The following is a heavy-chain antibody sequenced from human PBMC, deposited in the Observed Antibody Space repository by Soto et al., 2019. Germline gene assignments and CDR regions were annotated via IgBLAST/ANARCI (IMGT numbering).Heavy chain of an antibody. CDR3: VRGPTTGTTGRWVRRFDP. V-gene: IGHV4-34*01. J-gene: IGHJ5*02. D-gene: IGHD1-7*01. Sequence: QVQLQQWGAGLLNPSETLSLTCAVYGGSFSGYYWSWIRQPPGKGLEWIGEINHSGITNYNPSLKSRVTISVDTSKTHFSLKLSSVTAADTAVYYCVRGPTTGTTGRWVRRFDPWGQGTLVTVSS. CDR2: INHSGIT. CDR1: GGSFSGYY.